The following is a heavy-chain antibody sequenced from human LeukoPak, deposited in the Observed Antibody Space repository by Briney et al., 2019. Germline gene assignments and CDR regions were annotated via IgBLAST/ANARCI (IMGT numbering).Heavy chain of an antibody. J-gene: IGHJ4*02. V-gene: IGHV1-18*01. CDR1: GYTFTSYG. CDR3: AGDLAKVLTQGIDY. Sequence: ASVKVSCKASGYTFTSYGIRWVRQAPGQGLEWMGGISPYNGNTNYAQKLQGRVTMTTDTSTSTAYMELRSLRSDDTAVYYCAGDLAKVLTQGIDYWGEGGLLSVCS. D-gene: IGHD4-23*01. CDR2: ISPYNGNT.